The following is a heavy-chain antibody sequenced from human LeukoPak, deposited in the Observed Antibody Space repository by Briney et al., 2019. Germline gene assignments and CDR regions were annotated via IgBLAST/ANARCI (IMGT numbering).Heavy chain of an antibody. CDR2: IKSETDGGTT. V-gene: IGHV3-15*01. Sequence: GGSLRLSCAASGFTFSNAWMSWVRQAPGKGLEWVGRIKSETDGGTTDYAAPVKGRFTISRDDSKNTLYLQMNSLKTEDTAVYYCTTPGGDYEGYFDYWGQGTLVTVSS. J-gene: IGHJ4*02. CDR1: GFTFSNAW. D-gene: IGHD4-17*01. CDR3: TTPGGDYEGYFDY.